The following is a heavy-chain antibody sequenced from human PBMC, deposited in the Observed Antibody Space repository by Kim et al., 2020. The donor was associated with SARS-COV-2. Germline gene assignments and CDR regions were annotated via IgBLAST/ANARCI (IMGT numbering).Heavy chain of an antibody. CDR2: IVVGSGNT. Sequence: SVKVSCKASGFTFTNSAVQWVRQARGQRLEWIGWIVVGSGNTKYAQKFQERVTITRDMSTTTAYMELSSLRSEDTAVYYCAAQRNGPYYWGQGTLVTVSS. V-gene: IGHV1-58*01. CDR1: GFTFTNSA. CDR3: AAQRNGPYY. D-gene: IGHD2-8*01. J-gene: IGHJ4*02.